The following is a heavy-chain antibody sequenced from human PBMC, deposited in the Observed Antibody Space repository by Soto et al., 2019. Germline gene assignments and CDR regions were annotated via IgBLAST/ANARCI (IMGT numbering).Heavy chain of an antibody. J-gene: IGHJ5*02. CDR1: GGTFSSYA. D-gene: IGHD3-10*01. CDR3: ARYVTGEFNWFDP. CDR2: IIPIFGTA. Sequence: SVKVSCKASGGTFSSYAISWVRQAPGQGLEWMGGIIPIFGTANYAQKFQGRVTITADESTSTAYMELSSLRSEDTAVYYCARYVTGEFNWFDPWGQGTLVTVSS. V-gene: IGHV1-69*13.